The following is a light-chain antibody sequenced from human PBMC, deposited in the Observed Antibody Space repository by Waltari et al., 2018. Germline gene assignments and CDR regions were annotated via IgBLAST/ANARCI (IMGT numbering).Light chain of an antibody. CDR1: SSDVGTYNY. CDR2: EVT. V-gene: IGLV2-14*01. CDR3: SSYTSATTLVV. Sequence: QSALTQPASVSGSPGQSITISCTGTSSDVGTYNYVSWYQQYPGKAPTLVIYEVTNRASGASDRVSGSKSGSTASLTRSGVQPDDEAHYYCSSYTSATTLVVFGPGTWVTV. J-gene: IGLJ1*01.